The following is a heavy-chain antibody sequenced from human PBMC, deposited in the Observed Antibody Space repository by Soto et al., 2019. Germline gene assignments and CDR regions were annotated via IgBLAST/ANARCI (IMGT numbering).Heavy chain of an antibody. V-gene: IGHV1-2*04. J-gene: IGHJ4*02. CDR1: GYTFTGYY. CDR2: INPKSGGT. CDR3: ARDFGVDLKGPFDY. D-gene: IGHD3-3*01. Sequence: ASVKVSCKASGYTFTGYYMHWLRQDHGQGLEWRGWINPKSGGTKYAQKFQGWVTMTRATAISTAYMELSRLRSDETAILYCARDFGVDLKGPFDYGGQGTLVTVSS.